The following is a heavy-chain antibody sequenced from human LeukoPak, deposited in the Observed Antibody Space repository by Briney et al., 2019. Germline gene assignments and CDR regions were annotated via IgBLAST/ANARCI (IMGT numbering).Heavy chain of an antibody. Sequence: GSIXSGSXXWRWVRQPAGXVLVLICLIYTSVSTNYTPSLKSRVTISVDTSKNQFSLKLSSVTAADTAVYYCARGLGFDYWGQGTLVTASS. V-gene: IGHV4-61*02. CDR3: ARGLGFDY. CDR1: GSIXSGSXX. CDR2: IYTSVST. D-gene: IGHD7-27*01. J-gene: IGHJ4*02.